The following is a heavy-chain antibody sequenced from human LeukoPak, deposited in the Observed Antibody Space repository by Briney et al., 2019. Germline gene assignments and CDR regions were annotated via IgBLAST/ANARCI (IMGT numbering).Heavy chain of an antibody. CDR2: INHSGST. Sequence: PSETLSLTCAVYGGSFSGYYWSWIRQPPGKGLEWMGEINHSGSTNYNPSLKSRVTISVDTSKNQFSLKLSSVTAADTAVYYCARGARWYSSSCIDYWGQGTLVTVSS. J-gene: IGHJ4*02. CDR3: ARGARWYSSSCIDY. V-gene: IGHV4-34*01. CDR1: GGSFSGYY. D-gene: IGHD6-13*01.